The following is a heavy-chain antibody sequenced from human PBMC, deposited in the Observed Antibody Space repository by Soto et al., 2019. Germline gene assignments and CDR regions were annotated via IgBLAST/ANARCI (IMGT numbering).Heavy chain of an antibody. V-gene: IGHV1-8*01. CDR2: INPNNGDT. Sequence: GASVKVSCKASGYSFSSHDINWVRQATGQGLEWMGWINPNNGDTGYAQKFQGRVTMTRSTSISTAYMELKNLRPEDTAVYFCARVTEDCTATICHVAGYNWFAPWGQGTLVTVSS. CDR1: GYSFSSHD. D-gene: IGHD2-8*02. J-gene: IGHJ5*02. CDR3: ARVTEDCTATICHVAGYNWFAP.